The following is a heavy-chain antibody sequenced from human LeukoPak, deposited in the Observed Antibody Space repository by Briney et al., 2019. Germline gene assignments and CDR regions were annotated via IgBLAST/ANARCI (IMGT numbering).Heavy chain of an antibody. CDR2: IIPIFGTA. V-gene: IGHV1-69*06. Sequence: GASVKVSCKASGYTFTGYYMHWVRQAPGQGLEWMGGIIPIFGTANYAQKFQGRVTITADKSTSTAYMELSSLRSEDTAVYYCARDCSGGSCYQRRGFDYWGQGTLVTVSS. CDR1: GYTFTGYY. CDR3: ARDCSGGSCYQRRGFDY. J-gene: IGHJ4*02. D-gene: IGHD2-15*01.